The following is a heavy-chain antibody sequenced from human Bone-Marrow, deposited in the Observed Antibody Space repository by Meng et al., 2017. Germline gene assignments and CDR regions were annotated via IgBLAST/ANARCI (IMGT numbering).Heavy chain of an antibody. J-gene: IGHJ3*02. CDR2: INPNSGGT. CDR3: ARVLAYYYDSSGYSPYDAFDI. CDR1: GYTFTGYY. D-gene: IGHD3-22*01. Sequence: ASVKVSCKASGYTFTGYYMHWVRQAPGQGLEWMGRINPNSGGTNYAQKFQGRVTMTRDTSISTAYMELSRLRSDDTAVYYCARVLAYYYDSSGYSPYDAFDIWGQGTMVTVSS. V-gene: IGHV1-2*06.